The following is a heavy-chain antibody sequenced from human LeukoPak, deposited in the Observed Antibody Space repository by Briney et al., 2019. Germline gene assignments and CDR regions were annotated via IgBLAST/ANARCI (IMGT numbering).Heavy chain of an antibody. CDR2: ISGSGDRT. D-gene: IGHD1-14*01. CDR1: GFTFSSSA. J-gene: IGHJ5*02. CDR3: ARDRGEPWFDP. Sequence: GGSLRLSCAASGFTFSSSAMSWVRQAPGKGLEWVSAISGSGDRTYTADSVKGRFSISRDNSKDTLHLQMNSLRAEDTAIYYCARDRGEPWFDPWGQGALVTVSS. V-gene: IGHV3-23*01.